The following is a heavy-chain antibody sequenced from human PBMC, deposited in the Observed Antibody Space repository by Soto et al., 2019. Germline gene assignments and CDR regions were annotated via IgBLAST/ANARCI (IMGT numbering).Heavy chain of an antibody. CDR2: ISAYNGNT. CDR3: ARSYYYDSSGYYGGYYFDY. D-gene: IGHD3-22*01. V-gene: IGHV1-18*01. Sequence: ASVKGSCKASGYTFTSYGISWVRQAPGQGLEWMGWISAYNGNTNYAQKLQGRVTMTTDTSTSTAYMELRSLRSDDTAVYYCARSYYYDSSGYYGGYYFDYWGQGTLVTVSS. CDR1: GYTFTSYG. J-gene: IGHJ4*02.